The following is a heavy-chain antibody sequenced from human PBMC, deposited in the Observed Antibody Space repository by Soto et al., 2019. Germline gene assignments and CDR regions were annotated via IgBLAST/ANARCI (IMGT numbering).Heavy chain of an antibody. J-gene: IGHJ4*02. CDR3: AKREGSSQGSGSYYNQVDY. Sequence: GGSLRLSCAASGFTFSSYWMSWVRQAPGKGLEWVANIKQDGSEKYYVDSVKGRFTISRDNAKNSLYLQMNSLRAEDTAVYYCAKREGSSQGSGSYYNQVDYWGQGTLVTVSS. CDR2: IKQDGSEK. CDR1: GFTFSSYW. D-gene: IGHD3-10*01. V-gene: IGHV3-7*01.